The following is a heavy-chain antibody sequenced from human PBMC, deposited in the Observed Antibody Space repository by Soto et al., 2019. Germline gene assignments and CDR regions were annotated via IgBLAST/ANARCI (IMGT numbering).Heavy chain of an antibody. V-gene: IGHV3-23*01. CDR3: ARDRYGDPLWGQDDFDY. Sequence: EVQLLESGGGSVQPGGSLRLSCAASGFTFSSYAMSWVRQAPGKGLEWVSGTSGNSGSTYHADSVKGRFTISRDNSKNTLYLQMNSLRAEDTAVYYCARDRYGDPLWGQDDFDYWGQGTLVTVSS. D-gene: IGHD2-21*02. J-gene: IGHJ4*02. CDR2: TSGNSGST. CDR1: GFTFSSYA.